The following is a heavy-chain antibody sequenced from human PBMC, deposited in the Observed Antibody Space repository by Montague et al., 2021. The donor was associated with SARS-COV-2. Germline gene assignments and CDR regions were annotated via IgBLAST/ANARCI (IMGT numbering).Heavy chain of an antibody. D-gene: IGHD6-13*01. CDR2: IYHSGST. V-gene: IGHV4-4*02. CDR3: ARFFSSWTD. J-gene: IGHJ4*02. Sequence: SETLSLTCAVSGGSISSGNWWSWVRQPPGKGLEWIGEIYHSGSTNYNPSLKSRVTISLDKSKNQFSPNLSSATAADTAVYYCARFFSSWTDWGQGTLVTVSP. CDR1: GGSISSGNW.